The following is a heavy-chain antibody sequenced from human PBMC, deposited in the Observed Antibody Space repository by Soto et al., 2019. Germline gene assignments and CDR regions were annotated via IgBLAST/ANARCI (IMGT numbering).Heavy chain of an antibody. CDR1: GGTFSSYA. D-gene: IGHD4-4*01. Sequence: SVKVSCKASGGTFSSYAISWVRRAPGQGLEWMGGIIPIFGTANYAQKFQGRVTITADESTSTAYMELSSLRSEDTAVYYCARAGSEDYSNYNWFDPWGQGTLVTVSS. V-gene: IGHV1-69*13. J-gene: IGHJ5*02. CDR3: ARAGSEDYSNYNWFDP. CDR2: IIPIFGTA.